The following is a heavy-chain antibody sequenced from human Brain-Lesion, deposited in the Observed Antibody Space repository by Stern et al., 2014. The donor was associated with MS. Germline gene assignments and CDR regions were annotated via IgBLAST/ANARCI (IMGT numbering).Heavy chain of an antibody. J-gene: IGHJ4*02. V-gene: IGHV3-23*04. D-gene: IGHD6-13*01. CDR3: AKEEGSSWSSEFDY. CDR2: VSVSGETT. Sequence: EMQLVESGGRLVQPWGPLRLYCAASGFTFSNFAMSWGRQAPGKGLEWASAVSVSGETTHYAGSVRGRFTISRDNSKNTLYLQMNRLRAEDTAVYFCAKEEGSSWSSEFDYWGQGTLVTVSS. CDR1: GFTFSNFA.